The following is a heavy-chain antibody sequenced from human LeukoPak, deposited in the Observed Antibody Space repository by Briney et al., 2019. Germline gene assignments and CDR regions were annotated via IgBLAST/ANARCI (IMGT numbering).Heavy chain of an antibody. Sequence: GGSLRLSCAASGFTFSIYSLNWVRQAPGKGLEWVAYIGRSGDRTTKYADSVKGRFTISRDNAKNSLYLQMNSLRAEDTAVYYCAREVPKFLYCSSTSCYPDALDIWGQGTMVTVSS. CDR1: GFTFSIYS. D-gene: IGHD2-2*01. J-gene: IGHJ3*02. V-gene: IGHV3-48*04. CDR2: IGRSGDRTT. CDR3: AREVPKFLYCSSTSCYPDALDI.